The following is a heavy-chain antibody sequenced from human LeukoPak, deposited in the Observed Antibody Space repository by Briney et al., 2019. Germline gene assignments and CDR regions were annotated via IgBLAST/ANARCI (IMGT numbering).Heavy chain of an antibody. CDR1: GGSISSYY. D-gene: IGHD2-15*01. V-gene: IGHV4-59*01. Sequence: SETLSLTCTVSGGSISSYYWSWIRQPPGKGLEWIGYIYYSGSTNYNPSLKSRVTISVDTSKNQFSLKLSPVTAADTAVYYCAREIVVVVAATRWFDPWGQGTLVTVSS. CDR3: AREIVVVVAATRWFDP. J-gene: IGHJ5*02. CDR2: IYYSGST.